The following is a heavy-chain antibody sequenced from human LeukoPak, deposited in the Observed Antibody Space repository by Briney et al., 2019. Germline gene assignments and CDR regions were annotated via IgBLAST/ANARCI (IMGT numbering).Heavy chain of an antibody. J-gene: IGHJ4*02. Sequence: PGGSLRLSCAASGFTFSSYSMNWVRQAPGKGLEWVSSISSSSSYIYYADSVKGRFTISRDNARNSLYLQMNSLRAEDTAVYYCANAGTGTTGRGVYYFDYWGQGTLVTVSS. V-gene: IGHV3-21*01. CDR2: ISSSSSYI. CDR1: GFTFSSYS. D-gene: IGHD1-7*01. CDR3: ANAGTGTTGRGVYYFDY.